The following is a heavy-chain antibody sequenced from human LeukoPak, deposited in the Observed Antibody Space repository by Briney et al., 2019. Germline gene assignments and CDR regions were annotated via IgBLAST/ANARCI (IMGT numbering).Heavy chain of an antibody. Sequence: GASVKVSCKAFGYTFTTYYIHWARQAPGQGLEWMGMIYPRDGSTSYAQKFQGRVTVTRDTSTSTVHMELSGLRSEDTAVYYCARDQEGFDYWGQGTLVTVSS. V-gene: IGHV1-46*01. CDR3: ARDQEGFDY. CDR2: IYPRDGST. CDR1: GYTFTTYY. J-gene: IGHJ4*02.